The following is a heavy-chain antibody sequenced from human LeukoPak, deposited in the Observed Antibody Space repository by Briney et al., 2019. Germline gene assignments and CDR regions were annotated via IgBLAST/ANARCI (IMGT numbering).Heavy chain of an antibody. D-gene: IGHD3-10*01. J-gene: IGHJ6*02. V-gene: IGHV4-34*01. CDR1: GGSFSGYY. CDR2: INHSGST. CDR3: ARGRITMVRGAPHYYYCGMDV. Sequence: SETLSLTCAVYGGSFSGYYWSWIRQPPGKGLEWIGEINHSGSTNYNPSLKSRVTISVDTSKNQFSLKLSSVTAADTAVYYCARGRITMVRGAPHYYYCGMDVWGQRTTVTASS.